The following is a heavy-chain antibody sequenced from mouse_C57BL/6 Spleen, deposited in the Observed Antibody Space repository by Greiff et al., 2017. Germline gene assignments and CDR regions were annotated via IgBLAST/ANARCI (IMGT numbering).Heavy chain of an antibody. J-gene: IGHJ1*03. CDR1: GYTFTSYW. V-gene: IGHV1-52*01. D-gene: IGHD1-1*01. CDR3: ARPYYYGSSLDV. CDR2: IDPSDSET. Sequence: QVQLQQPGAELVRPGSSVKLSCKASGYTFTSYWMHWVKQRPIQGLEWIGNIDPSDSETHYNQKFKDKATLTVDTSSSTAYMQLSSLTSEDSAVYYCARPYYYGSSLDVWGTGTTVTVSS.